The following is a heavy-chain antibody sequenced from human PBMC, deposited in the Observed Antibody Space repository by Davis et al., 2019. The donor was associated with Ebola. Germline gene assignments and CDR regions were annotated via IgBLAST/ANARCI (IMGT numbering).Heavy chain of an antibody. Sequence: PGGSLRLSCAASGFTFSSYAMHWVRQAPGKGLEWVAVISYDGSNKYYADSVKGRFTISRDNSKNTLYLQMNSLRAEDTAVYYCARETGYSSSWSDNWFDPWGQGTLVTVSS. V-gene: IGHV3-30-3*01. CDR2: ISYDGSNK. CDR3: ARETGYSSSWSDNWFDP. J-gene: IGHJ5*02. CDR1: GFTFSSYA. D-gene: IGHD6-13*01.